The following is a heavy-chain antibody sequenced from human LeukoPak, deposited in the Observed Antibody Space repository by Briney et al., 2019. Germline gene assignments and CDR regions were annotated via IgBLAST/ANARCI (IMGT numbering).Heavy chain of an antibody. CDR2: INTDGSST. V-gene: IGHV3-74*01. CDR3: AGEDSNAWYRAVDY. CDR1: GFTFSSYW. J-gene: IGHJ4*02. Sequence: GGSLRLSCAASGFTFSSYWMHWVRHAPGKGLVWVSRINTDGSSTSYADPVEGRFTISRDSAKNTLYLQMSGLRAEDTAVYYCAGEDSNAWYRAVDYWGQGTLVTVSS. D-gene: IGHD6-19*01.